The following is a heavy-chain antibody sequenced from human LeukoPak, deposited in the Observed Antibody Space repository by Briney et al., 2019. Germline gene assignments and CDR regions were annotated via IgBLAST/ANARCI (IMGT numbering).Heavy chain of an antibody. V-gene: IGHV3-23*01. J-gene: IGHJ3*02. CDR2: IPGSGTST. D-gene: IGHD2-2*02. CDR1: GFTFSTYA. CDR3: ARGTCSTSSCYIAGAFDI. Sequence: GSLRLSCAASGFTFSTYAMSWVRQAPGRGLEWVSGIPGSGTSTYANFVKGRFTISRDNSKNTLYLQMKSLRAEDTAVYFCARGTCSTSSCYIAGAFDIWGQGTMVTVSP.